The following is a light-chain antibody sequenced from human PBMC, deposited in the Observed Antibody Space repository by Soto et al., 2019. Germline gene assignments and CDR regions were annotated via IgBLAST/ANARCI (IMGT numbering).Light chain of an antibody. V-gene: IGLV2-14*01. J-gene: IGLJ2*01. CDR2: DVS. CDR3: SSHTSSSTVV. CDR1: SSDVGGYNY. Sequence: QSALTQPASVSGSPGQSITISCTGTSSDVGGYNYVSWYQQHPGKAPKLMIYDVSNRPSGVSNRFSGSKSGNTASLTISGLQAEDEDAYYCSSHTSSSTVVFGGGTKVTVL.